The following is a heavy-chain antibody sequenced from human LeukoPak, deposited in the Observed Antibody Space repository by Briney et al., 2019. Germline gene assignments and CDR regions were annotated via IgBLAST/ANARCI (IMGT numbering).Heavy chain of an antibody. D-gene: IGHD6-19*01. V-gene: IGHV3-23*01. CDR2: ISGSGGST. Sequence: GGSLRLSCAASGFTFSSYAMSWVRQAAGKGLEWVSAISGSGGSTYYADSVKGRFTISRDNSKNTLYLQMYSLRAEDTAVYYCAKSYSSGPEDYWGQGTLVTVSS. CDR3: AKSYSSGPEDY. J-gene: IGHJ4*02. CDR1: GFTFSSYA.